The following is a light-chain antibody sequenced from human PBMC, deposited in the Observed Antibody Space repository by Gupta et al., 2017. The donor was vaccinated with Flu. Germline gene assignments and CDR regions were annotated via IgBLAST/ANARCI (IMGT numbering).Light chain of an antibody. V-gene: IGKV3-11*01. J-gene: IGKJ4*01. CDR3: QHRSNWPPIT. CDR2: DAS. CDR1: QSVRSY. Sequence: IVLTQSPATLSLSPGERATLSCRASQSVRSYLAWYQQKPGQAPRLLIYDASNRATGIPARFSGSGYGKEFSLTISSRDHEDFAVYYFQHRSNWPPITFDCGTQVEIK.